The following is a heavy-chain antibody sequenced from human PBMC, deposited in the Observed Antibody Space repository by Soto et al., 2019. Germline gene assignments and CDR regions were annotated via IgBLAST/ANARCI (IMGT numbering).Heavy chain of an antibody. CDR1: GYSFRSHG. D-gene: IGHD2-21*02. V-gene: IGHV1-3*02. CDR2: SNGGNGFT. Sequence: QARLVQSGAEVRTPGASVKIPCTASGYSFRSHGIQWVRQAAGQRLEWVGWSNGGNGFTKYSQEVQDRVSITRDTAASTVYMELRSLTSDDTAVYFCARLSFSDALDVWGQGTTVTVSS. J-gene: IGHJ6*02. CDR3: ARLSFSDALDV.